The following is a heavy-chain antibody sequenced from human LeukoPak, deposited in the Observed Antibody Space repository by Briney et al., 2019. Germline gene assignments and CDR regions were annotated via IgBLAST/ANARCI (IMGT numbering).Heavy chain of an antibody. D-gene: IGHD3-16*01. CDR2: VNPNNGDT. Sequence: ASVKVSCKASGYMFVGYHMNWVRQAPGQGLEWMGWVNPNNGDTNYAPKFQGRVILTRDPSISKAYLEVTSLKFDDTAVYYCTRGGCWFDSWGRGSLVSVSS. CDR1: GYMFVGYH. V-gene: IGHV1-2*02. CDR3: TRGGCWFDS. J-gene: IGHJ5*01.